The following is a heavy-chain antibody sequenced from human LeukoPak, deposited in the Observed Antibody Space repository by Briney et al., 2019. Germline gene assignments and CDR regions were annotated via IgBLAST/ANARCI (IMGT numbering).Heavy chain of an antibody. V-gene: IGHV3-33*06. CDR1: GFTFSSYG. Sequence: QPGRSLRLSCAASGFTFSSYGMHWVRQAPGKGLEWVAVIWYDGSNKYYADSVKGRFTISRGNSKNTLYLQMNSLRAEDTAVYYCAKDSDLSSSTWFDPWGQGTLVTVSS. J-gene: IGHJ5*02. CDR3: AKDSDLSSSTWFDP. D-gene: IGHD6-6*01. CDR2: IWYDGSNK.